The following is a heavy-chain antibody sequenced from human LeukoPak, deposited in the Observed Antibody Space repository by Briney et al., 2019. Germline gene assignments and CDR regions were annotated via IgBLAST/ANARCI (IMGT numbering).Heavy chain of an antibody. D-gene: IGHD2-8*01. Sequence: SQTLSLTCAISGDRVSSNSAAWNWIRQSPSRGLEWLGRTYYRSKWYNDYAVSVKSRITINPDTSKNQFSLQLNSVTPEDTAVYYCATNQGLMNYFDYWGQGTLVTVSS. CDR2: TYYRSKWYN. CDR3: ATNQGLMNYFDY. J-gene: IGHJ4*02. CDR1: GDRVSSNSAA. V-gene: IGHV6-1*01.